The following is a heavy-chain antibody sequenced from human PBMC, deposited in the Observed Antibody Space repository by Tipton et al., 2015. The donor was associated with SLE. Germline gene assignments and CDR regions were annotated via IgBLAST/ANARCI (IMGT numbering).Heavy chain of an antibody. CDR2: IYHSGIT. V-gene: IGHV4-38-2*02. Sequence: TLSLTCAVSDYSISSGYSWGWLRRPPGRGLEWIGNIYHSGITYYNPSLKSRVTISLDTSKNQFSLKVDSVTAADTAVYFCARESRYSSNWLNAFDVWGQGTMVTVSS. D-gene: IGHD6-13*01. CDR1: DYSISSGYS. J-gene: IGHJ3*01. CDR3: ARESRYSSNWLNAFDV.